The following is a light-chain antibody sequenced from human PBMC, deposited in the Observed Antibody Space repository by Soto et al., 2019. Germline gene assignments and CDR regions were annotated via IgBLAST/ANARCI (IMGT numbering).Light chain of an antibody. J-gene: IGLJ1*01. Sequence: QSVLTQPPSVSAAPEQKVTISCSGGSSNLGINFVSWYQQFPGGVPKLLIYENNKRPSGIPVRFFGAKSGTSATLDITGLQAGDEADYYCATWDGSLSVGVFGGGTKSPS. V-gene: IGLV1-51*02. CDR3: ATWDGSLSVGV. CDR2: ENN. CDR1: SSNLGINF.